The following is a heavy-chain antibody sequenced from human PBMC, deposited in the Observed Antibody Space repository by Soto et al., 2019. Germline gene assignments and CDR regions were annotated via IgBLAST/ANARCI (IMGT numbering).Heavy chain of an antibody. D-gene: IGHD3-22*01. J-gene: IGHJ4*02. CDR2: IYPGDSDT. Sequence: EVQLVQSGAEVKKPGESLKISCKGSGYSFTSYWIGWVRQMHGNGLEWMGIIYPGDSDTRYSPSFQGQVTISADKSISTAYLQWSSLKASDTAMYYCARPDYYDSSGYYLGDYWGQGTLVTVSS. CDR1: GYSFTSYW. CDR3: ARPDYYDSSGYYLGDY. V-gene: IGHV5-51*01.